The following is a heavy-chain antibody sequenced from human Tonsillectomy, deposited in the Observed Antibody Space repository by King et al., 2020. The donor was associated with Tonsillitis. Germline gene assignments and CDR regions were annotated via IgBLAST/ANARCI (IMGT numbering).Heavy chain of an antibody. Sequence: VQLVESGGGLVQPGGSLRLSCAASGFTFSSNYLNWVRQVPGKGRYWFSVIYSGVITYYADSVNDRFTISIDNSKNRLYLQMNSLRAEDTAVYYCARGFRIYYMDVWGKGTTITVSS. CDR1: GFTFSSNY. J-gene: IGHJ6*03. D-gene: IGHD3-10*01. V-gene: IGHV3-66*01. CDR2: IYSGVIT. CDR3: ARGFRIYYMDV.